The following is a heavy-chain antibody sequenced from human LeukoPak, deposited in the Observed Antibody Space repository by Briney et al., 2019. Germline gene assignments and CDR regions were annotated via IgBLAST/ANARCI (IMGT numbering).Heavy chain of an antibody. CDR2: LRFDGNNK. CDR3: AKDFVYNSSTYNWFDA. CDR1: GFTFSAYG. D-gene: IGHD1-14*01. J-gene: IGHJ5*02. Sequence: GGSLRISCAASGFTFSAYGMHWVRQAPGKGLEWAAFLRFDGNNKYYTDSVKGRFTISRDNSKSTLYLQMHSLRPEDTAVYYCAKDFVYNSSTYNWFDAWGQGTLVTVSS. V-gene: IGHV3-30*02.